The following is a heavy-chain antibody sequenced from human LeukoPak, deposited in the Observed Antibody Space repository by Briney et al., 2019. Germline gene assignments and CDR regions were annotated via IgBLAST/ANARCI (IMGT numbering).Heavy chain of an antibody. CDR1: GFTFSSYW. Sequence: PGGSLRLSCAASGFTFSSYWMSWVRQAPGKGLEWVANIKQDGSEKYYVDSVKGRFTISRDNAKNSLYLQMNSLRAEDTAVYYCAKDGADSSGWYSDYWGQGTLVTVSS. J-gene: IGHJ4*02. D-gene: IGHD6-19*01. CDR3: AKDGADSSGWYSDY. V-gene: IGHV3-7*01. CDR2: IKQDGSEK.